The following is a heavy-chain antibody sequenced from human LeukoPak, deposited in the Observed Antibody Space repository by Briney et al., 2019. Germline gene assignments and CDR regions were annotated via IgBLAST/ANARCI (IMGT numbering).Heavy chain of an antibody. V-gene: IGHV4-59*12. CDR1: GGSISSYY. CDR2: MYHSRST. D-gene: IGHD6-6*01. Sequence: SETLSLTCTVSGGSISSYYWNWIRQPPGPGLELIGYMYHSRSTNDYPSLKSRVTISVDTSKNQFSLKLSSVTAADTAVYYCASPEEYSSSSGLFYWGQGTLVTVCS. CDR3: ASPEEYSSSSGLFY. J-gene: IGHJ4*02.